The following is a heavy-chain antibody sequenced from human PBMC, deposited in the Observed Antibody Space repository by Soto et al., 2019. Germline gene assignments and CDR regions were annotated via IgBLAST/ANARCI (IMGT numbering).Heavy chain of an antibody. CDR1: GDSFNDYY. D-gene: IGHD5-12*01. J-gene: IGHJ6*03. CDR2: INANGGVT. V-gene: IGHV1-2*04. CDR3: ARESGGATATLDYYYFYMDV. Sequence: QVQLVQSGAEVRKPGASVTVSCRSSGDSFNDYYIHWVRQAPGQGVEWMGGINANGGVTKYAQKFQGWVSMTRETSIRTVYMQLSRLRSDDTAVYYCARESGGATATLDYYYFYMDVWGTGTTVTVSS.